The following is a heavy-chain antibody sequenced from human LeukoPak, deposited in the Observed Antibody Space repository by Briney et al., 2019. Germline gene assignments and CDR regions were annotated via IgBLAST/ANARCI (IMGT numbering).Heavy chain of an antibody. CDR2: ISSGGTTI. Sequence: PGGSLRLSCAASGFTFSTYEMNWVRQAPGKGLEWVSYISSGGTTIYYADSVKGRFTISRDNAKNSLYLQMNSLRAEDTAVYYCARAFTGSYFRPLDYWGQGTLATVSS. J-gene: IGHJ4*02. V-gene: IGHV3-48*03. CDR1: GFTFSTYE. D-gene: IGHD1-26*01. CDR3: ARAFTGSYFRPLDY.